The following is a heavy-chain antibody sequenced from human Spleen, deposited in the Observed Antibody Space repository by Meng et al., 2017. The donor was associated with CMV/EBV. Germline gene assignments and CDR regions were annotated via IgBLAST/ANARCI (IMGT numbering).Heavy chain of an antibody. J-gene: IGHJ5*02. D-gene: IGHD2-21*02. V-gene: IGHV3-23*01. CDR1: GFNFRRYA. Sequence: CEASGFNFRRYAMNWVRQAPGKGLEWVSTISGGGGNTYYADSVKGRFTISRDNSKNTLYLEMNSLRAEDTAVYYCAREDQGDYWFDHWGQGTLVTVSS. CDR2: ISGGGGNT. CDR3: AREDQGDYWFDH.